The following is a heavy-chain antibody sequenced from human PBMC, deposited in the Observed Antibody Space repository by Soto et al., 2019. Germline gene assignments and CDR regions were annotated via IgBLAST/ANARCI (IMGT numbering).Heavy chain of an antibody. CDR3: ARVERGTATTVVDAFDI. CDR2: MSHSGGT. J-gene: IGHJ3*02. CDR1: GGFVTSGSYY. V-gene: IGHV4-34*01. D-gene: IGHD1-1*01. Sequence: SETLSLTCAVYGGFVTSGSYYWSWIRQPPGKGLEWIGEMSHSGGTHFNPSLKSRVTISVDTSKNQFTLKMSSVTAADTVLYYCARVERGTATTVVDAFDIWGPGTMVTVSS.